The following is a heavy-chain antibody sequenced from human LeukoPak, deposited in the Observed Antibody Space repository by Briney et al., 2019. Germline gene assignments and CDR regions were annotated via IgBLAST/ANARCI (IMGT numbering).Heavy chain of an antibody. CDR1: GGSMSSYY. J-gene: IGHJ4*02. CDR2: IYYSGST. V-gene: IGHV4-59*01. D-gene: IGHD3-16*01. Sequence: SETPSLTCTVSGGSMSSYYWSWIRQPPGKGLEWIGYIYYSGSTNYNPSLKSRVTISVDTSKNQFTLKLSFVTAADTAVYYCARGRYGWLPFDYWGQGTLVTVSS. CDR3: ARGRYGWLPFDY.